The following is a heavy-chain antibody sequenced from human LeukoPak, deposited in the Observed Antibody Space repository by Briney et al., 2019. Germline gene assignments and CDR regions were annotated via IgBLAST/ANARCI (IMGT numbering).Heavy chain of an antibody. Sequence: GGSLRLSCAASGFTFSSYWMSWVRQAPGKGLEWVAVISYDGSNKYYADSVKGRFTISRDNSKNTLYLQMNSLRAEDTAVYYCARGDYSGQFDYWGQGTLVTVSS. CDR3: ARGDYSGQFDY. CDR1: GFTFSSYW. J-gene: IGHJ4*02. V-gene: IGHV3-30-3*01. CDR2: ISYDGSNK. D-gene: IGHD1-1*01.